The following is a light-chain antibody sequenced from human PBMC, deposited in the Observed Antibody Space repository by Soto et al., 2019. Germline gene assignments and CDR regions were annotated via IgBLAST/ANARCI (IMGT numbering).Light chain of an antibody. CDR1: SSNIGSNT. J-gene: IGLJ2*01. V-gene: IGLV1-44*01. CDR2: SNN. Sequence: QSVLTQSPSASGTPGQRVTISCSGSSSNIGSNTVNWYQQLPGTAPKLLIYSNNQWPSGVPDRFSGSKSGTSASLAISGLQSEDEADYYCAAWDDSLNAVVFGGGTKLTVL. CDR3: AAWDDSLNAVV.